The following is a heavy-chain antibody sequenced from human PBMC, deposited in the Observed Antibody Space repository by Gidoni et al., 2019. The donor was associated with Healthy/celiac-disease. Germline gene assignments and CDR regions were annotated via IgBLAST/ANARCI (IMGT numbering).Heavy chain of an antibody. V-gene: IGHV4-30-2*01. CDR3: ARGHEYGDYERDYFDY. Sequence: QLQLQASGSGLVKPSQPLSLTCAVSGGPITIGRYSWSWIRQPPGKGLERIGYIYHRGSTYYKPTIKSRITIAEDRTKNQFSLKRGSVTAADTVVYYCARGHEYGDYERDYFDYWGQGTLVTVSS. CDR2: IYHRGST. J-gene: IGHJ4*02. D-gene: IGHD4-17*01. CDR1: GGPITIGRYS.